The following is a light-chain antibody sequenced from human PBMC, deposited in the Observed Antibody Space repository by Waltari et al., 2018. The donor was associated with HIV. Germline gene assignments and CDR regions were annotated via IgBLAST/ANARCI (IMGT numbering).Light chain of an antibody. Sequence: QSVLTQPPSVSAAPGQKVTISCSGSSSNIGNNYVSWYQQIPGTAPRLVIYDTNDRPSGIPVRFSGAKSGTSATLGITGPQTGDEADYYCGTWDSSLSAVVFGGGTKLTVL. CDR1: SSNIGNNY. CDR2: DTN. J-gene: IGLJ2*01. CDR3: GTWDSSLSAVV. V-gene: IGLV1-51*01.